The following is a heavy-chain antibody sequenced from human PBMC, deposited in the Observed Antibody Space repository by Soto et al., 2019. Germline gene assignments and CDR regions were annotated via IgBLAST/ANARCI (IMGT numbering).Heavy chain of an antibody. J-gene: IGHJ3*02. CDR2: ISYDGSNK. CDR3: AKDMRDIVVVVAARDAFDI. Sequence: GGSLRLSCAASGFTFSSYGMHWVRQAPGKGLEWVAVISYDGSNKYYADSVKGRFTISRDNSKNTLYLQMNSLRAEDTAVYYCAKDMRDIVVVVAARDAFDIWGQGTMVTVSS. D-gene: IGHD2-15*01. V-gene: IGHV3-30*18. CDR1: GFTFSSYG.